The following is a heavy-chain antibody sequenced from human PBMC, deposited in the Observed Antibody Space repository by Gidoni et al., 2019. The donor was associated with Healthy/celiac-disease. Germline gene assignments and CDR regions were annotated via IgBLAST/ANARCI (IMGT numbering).Heavy chain of an antibody. J-gene: IGHJ4*02. V-gene: IGHV1-46*04. CDR3: ARAPPYYYDSSGYYGY. Sequence: QVQLVQSGAEVKKPGASVKVSCHASGYTFTSYSMHWVRKAPGQGLAWMGIINPMGGRRIYAKKLQGRVTMTRETSTSTVYMELSSLRSEDTAVYYCARAPPYYYDSSGYYGYWGQGTLVTVSS. CDR1: GYTFTSYS. CDR2: INPMGGRR. D-gene: IGHD3-22*01.